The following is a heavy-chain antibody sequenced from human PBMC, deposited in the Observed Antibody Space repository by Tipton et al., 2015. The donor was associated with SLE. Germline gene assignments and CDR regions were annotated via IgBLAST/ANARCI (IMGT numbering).Heavy chain of an antibody. Sequence: GLVKPSETLSLTCAVYGGSFSGYYWSWIRQPPGKGLEWIGEINHSGSTNYNPSLKSRVTISVDTSKNQFSLKLSSVTAADTAVYYCARGPTGEDGDYFDYWGQGTLVTVSS. CDR3: ARGPTGEDGDYFDY. V-gene: IGHV4-34*01. CDR2: INHSGST. J-gene: IGHJ4*02. D-gene: IGHD7-27*01. CDR1: GGSFSGYY.